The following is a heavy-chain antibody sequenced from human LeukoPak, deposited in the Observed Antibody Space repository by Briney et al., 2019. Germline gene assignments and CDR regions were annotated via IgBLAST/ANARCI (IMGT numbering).Heavy chain of an antibody. CDR3: VRDFRSADY. Sequence: PGGSLRLSCAASGFTFSTYCMHWVRQAPGKGPMWVSRICPDGTVTNYADSVKARFIISRDNARNTVYPQMNSLRVEDTAVYYCVRDFRSADYWGQGTLVTASS. J-gene: IGHJ4*02. CDR2: ICPDGTVT. V-gene: IGHV3-74*01. CDR1: GFTFSTYC.